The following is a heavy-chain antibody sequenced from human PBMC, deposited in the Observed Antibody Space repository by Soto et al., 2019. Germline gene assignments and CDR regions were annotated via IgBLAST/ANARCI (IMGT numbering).Heavy chain of an antibody. CDR3: ARARMVRGVIYYYGMDV. Sequence: QVQLQESGPGLVKSSQTLSLTCTVSGGSISSGGNYWSWIRQHPGKGLEWIGYIYHSGSTYYNPSLKSRVTISVDTSKNQFSLKLNSVTAAYTAVYYCARARMVRGVIYYYGMDVWGQGTTVTVSS. J-gene: IGHJ6*02. CDR1: GGSISSGGNY. CDR2: IYHSGST. V-gene: IGHV4-31*03. D-gene: IGHD3-10*01.